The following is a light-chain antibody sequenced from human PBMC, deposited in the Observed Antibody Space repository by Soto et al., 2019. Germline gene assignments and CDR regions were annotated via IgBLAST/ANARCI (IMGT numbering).Light chain of an antibody. J-gene: IGKJ1*01. CDR3: QQFDSPPRT. CDR1: QSVSRSY. CDR2: GAS. V-gene: IGKV3-20*01. Sequence: EIVLTQSPGTLSLSPGERATLSCRASQSVSRSYLAWYQQKPGQAPRLLIYGASSRATGIPDRFSGSGSGTDFTLTISRLEPEDFAVYYCQQFDSPPRTFGQGTKVEI.